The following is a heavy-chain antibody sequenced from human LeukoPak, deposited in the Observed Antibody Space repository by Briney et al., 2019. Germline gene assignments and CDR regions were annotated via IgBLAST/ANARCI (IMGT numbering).Heavy chain of an antibody. CDR1: GFTFSSYT. J-gene: IGHJ4*02. CDR2: ISGSGGST. D-gene: IGHD3-10*01. Sequence: GGSLRLSCAASGFTFSSYTMSWVRQAPGKGLEWVSAISGSGGSTYYADSVKGRFTISRDNSKNTLYLQMNSLRAEDTAVYYCAKDDYGSGTPTDYWGQGTLVTVSS. CDR3: AKDDYGSGTPTDY. V-gene: IGHV3-23*01.